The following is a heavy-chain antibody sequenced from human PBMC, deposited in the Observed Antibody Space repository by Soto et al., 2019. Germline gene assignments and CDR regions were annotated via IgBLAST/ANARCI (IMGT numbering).Heavy chain of an antibody. V-gene: IGHV1-8*01. J-gene: IGHJ6*02. Sequence: ASVKVSCKASGQTFTSYYINWVLQATGQGLEWMGWMNPNSGNTGYAQKFQGGVTMTRNTSISTAYMELSSLRSEDTAVYYCARGIRIAAAGTGYYYGMDVWGQGTTVTVSS. CDR2: MNPNSGNT. CDR3: ARGIRIAAAGTGYYYGMDV. CDR1: GQTFTSYY. D-gene: IGHD6-13*01.